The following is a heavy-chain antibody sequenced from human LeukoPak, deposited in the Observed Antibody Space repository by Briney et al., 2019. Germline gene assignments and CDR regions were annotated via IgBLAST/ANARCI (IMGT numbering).Heavy chain of an antibody. CDR1: GFTFSASA. Sequence: GGSLRLSCAASGFTFSASAMHWVRQAAGKGLEWVGRIRSKANSYATVYAASVKGRFTIPRDDSKNTAYLQMNSLKTKDTAVYYCIRHLYGGEADYWGQGTLVTVSS. CDR2: IRSKANSYAT. D-gene: IGHD3-16*01. V-gene: IGHV3-73*01. J-gene: IGHJ4*02. CDR3: IRHLYGGEADY.